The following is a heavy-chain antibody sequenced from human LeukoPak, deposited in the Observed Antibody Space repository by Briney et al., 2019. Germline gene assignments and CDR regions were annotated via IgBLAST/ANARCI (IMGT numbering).Heavy chain of an antibody. CDR3: ASIITGINRYFDY. CDR2: INHSGST. V-gene: IGHV4-30-2*01. D-gene: IGHD1-20*01. CDR1: GGSISSGGYS. J-gene: IGHJ4*02. Sequence: SQTLSLTCAVSGGSISSGGYSWSWIRQPPGKGLEWIGEINHSGSTNYNPSLKSRVTISVDTSKNQFSLKPSSVTAADTAVYYCASIITGINRYFDYWGQGTLVTVSS.